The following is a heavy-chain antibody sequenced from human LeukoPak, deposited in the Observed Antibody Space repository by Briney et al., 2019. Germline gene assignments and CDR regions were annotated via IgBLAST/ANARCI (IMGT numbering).Heavy chain of an antibody. CDR3: ARVAVAHDAFDI. CDR1: GGSISSSSYY. CDR2: IYYSGST. V-gene: IGHV4-39*01. J-gene: IGHJ3*02. D-gene: IGHD5-12*01. Sequence: KSSETLSLTCTVSGGSISSSSYYWGWIRQPPGKGLEWIGSIYYSGSTYYNPSLKSRVTISVDTSKNQFSLKLSSVTAADTAVYYCARVAVAHDAFDIWGQGTMVTVSS.